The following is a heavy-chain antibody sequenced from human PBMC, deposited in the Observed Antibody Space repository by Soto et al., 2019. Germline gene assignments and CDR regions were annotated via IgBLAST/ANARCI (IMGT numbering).Heavy chain of an antibody. Sequence: SETLSLTCAVYGGSFSGYYWSWIRQPPGKGLEWIGEINHSGSTNYNPSLKSRVTISVDTSKNQFSLKLSSVTAADTAVYYCARGRTIFGVGKFDYWGQGTLVTVSS. V-gene: IGHV4-34*01. D-gene: IGHD3-3*01. CDR2: INHSGST. J-gene: IGHJ4*02. CDR1: GGSFSGYY. CDR3: ARGRTIFGVGKFDY.